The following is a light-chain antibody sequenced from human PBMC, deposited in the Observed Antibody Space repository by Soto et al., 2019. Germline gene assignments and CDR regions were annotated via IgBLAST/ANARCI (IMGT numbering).Light chain of an antibody. V-gene: IGKV3-20*01. CDR2: GAS. Sequence: EIVLTQSPGTLSLSPGERATPSCRASQSVSNNYLAWYQQKPGQAPRLLIYGASNRATGIPDRFSGSGSGTDFTLTISRLEPEDFAVYYCQQYGSSGTFGQGTKVE. J-gene: IGKJ1*01. CDR1: QSVSNNY. CDR3: QQYGSSGT.